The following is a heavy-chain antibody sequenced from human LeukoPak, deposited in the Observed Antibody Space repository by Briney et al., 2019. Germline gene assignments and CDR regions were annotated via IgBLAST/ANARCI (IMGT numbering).Heavy chain of an antibody. CDR2: ISFSGST. J-gene: IGHJ3*02. Sequence: PSETLSLTCSVSGGSMISSSYYWNWVRQSPGKGLEWIGSISFSGSTYYSPSLRSRVTISVDTSKNQFSLRVTSVTAADTAFYFCARQTSDGDRDALGIWGQGTLVTVS. V-gene: IGHV4-39*01. CDR3: ARQTSDGDRDALGI. D-gene: IGHD4-17*01. CDR1: GGSMISSSYY.